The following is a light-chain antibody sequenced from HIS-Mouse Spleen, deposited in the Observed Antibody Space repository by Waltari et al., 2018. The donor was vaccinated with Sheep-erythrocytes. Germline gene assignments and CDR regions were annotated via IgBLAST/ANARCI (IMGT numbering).Light chain of an antibody. J-gene: IGKJ5*01. CDR1: QGISSW. Sequence: DIQMTQSPSSVSAAVGDRVTITCRASQGISSWLAWYQQEPGKAPKLLIYAAYSLQSGVPSRLRGSGSGTDFTLNISSLPPEDFATHYCQQANSFPITFGQGTRLAI. V-gene: IGKV1-12*01. CDR3: QQANSFPIT. CDR2: AAY.